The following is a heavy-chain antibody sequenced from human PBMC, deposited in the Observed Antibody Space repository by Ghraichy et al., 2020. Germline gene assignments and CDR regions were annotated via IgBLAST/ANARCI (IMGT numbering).Heavy chain of an antibody. Sequence: SETLSLTCTVSGGSISSYYWSWIRQPPGKGLEWIGYNYYSGSTNYNPSLKSRVTISVDTSKNQFSLKLSSVTAADTAVYYCARSPDIVATIDAFDIWGQGTMVTVSS. V-gene: IGHV4-59*01. D-gene: IGHD5-12*01. CDR1: GGSISSYY. CDR3: ARSPDIVATIDAFDI. J-gene: IGHJ3*02. CDR2: NYYSGST.